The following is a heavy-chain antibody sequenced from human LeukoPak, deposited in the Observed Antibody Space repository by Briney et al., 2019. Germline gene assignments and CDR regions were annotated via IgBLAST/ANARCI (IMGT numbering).Heavy chain of an antibody. CDR2: INHSGST. Sequence: SETLSLTCAVYGGSFSGYYWRWIRQPPGKGLEWIVEINHSGSTNYNPSLKSRVTISVDTSKNQFSLKLSSVTAADTAVYYCARWLYCSSTSCYSPSDAFDIWGQGTMVTVSS. J-gene: IGHJ3*02. CDR3: ARWLYCSSTSCYSPSDAFDI. V-gene: IGHV4-34*01. CDR1: GGSFSGYY. D-gene: IGHD2-2*01.